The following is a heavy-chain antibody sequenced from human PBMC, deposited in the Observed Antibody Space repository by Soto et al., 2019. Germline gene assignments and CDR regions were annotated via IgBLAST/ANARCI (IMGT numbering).Heavy chain of an antibody. Sequence: GGSLRLSCAASGLTFADYAMHWVRRAPGKGLGWVSGFSWNSVSIGSADPVKGRFPIYRANATNSLSLHVAGLRAQETALYYCAKDIFMEQWLVRGMDVWGQGTTVTVSS. V-gene: IGHV3-9*01. D-gene: IGHD6-19*01. CDR3: AKDIFMEQWLVRGMDV. CDR2: FSWNSVSI. J-gene: IGHJ6*02. CDR1: GLTFADYA.